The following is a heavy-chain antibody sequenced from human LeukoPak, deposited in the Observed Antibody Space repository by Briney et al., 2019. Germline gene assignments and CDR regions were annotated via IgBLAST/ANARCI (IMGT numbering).Heavy chain of an antibody. CDR2: IWYDGSNK. J-gene: IGHJ4*02. D-gene: IGHD3-3*01. Sequence: GGSXXLXCAXXXXXXXXYGXXXXRQAPGKGLEWVAVIWYDGSNKYYADSVKGRFTISRDNSKNTLYLQMNSLRAEDTAVYYCARRVATFDYWGQGTLVTVSS. V-gene: IGHV3-33*01. CDR1: XXXXXXYG. CDR3: ARRVATFDY.